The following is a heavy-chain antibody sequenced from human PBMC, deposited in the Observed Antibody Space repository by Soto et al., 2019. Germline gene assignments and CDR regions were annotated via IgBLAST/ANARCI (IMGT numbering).Heavy chain of an antibody. CDR3: AKLSVGYVDKNLGLAEAY. CDR2: VSSDGSNT. J-gene: IGHJ4*02. D-gene: IGHD2-8*02. Sequence: GGSLRLSCAASGFTFSSYGMHWVRQAPGRGLEWVAVVSSDGSNTLSAGSVKGRFTISRDNSKNTLYLQMNSLSAEDTAVYYCAKLSVGYVDKNLGLAEAYWGQGTLVTVSS. V-gene: IGHV3-30*18. CDR1: GFTFSSYG.